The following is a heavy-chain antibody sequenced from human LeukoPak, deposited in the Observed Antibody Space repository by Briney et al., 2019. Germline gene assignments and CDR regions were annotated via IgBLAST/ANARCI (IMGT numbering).Heavy chain of an antibody. D-gene: IGHD2-8*01. CDR3: AKDRSCTNGVCHGDFHY. Sequence: GGSLRLSCAASGFTFSSYAMSWVRQAPGKGLEWVSDISGSGDNTYYADSVKGRFTISRDNSKNTLYLQMNSLRAEDTAVYYCAKDRSCTNGVCHGDFHYWGQGTLVTVSS. V-gene: IGHV3-23*01. CDR2: ISGSGDNT. CDR1: GFTFSSYA. J-gene: IGHJ4*02.